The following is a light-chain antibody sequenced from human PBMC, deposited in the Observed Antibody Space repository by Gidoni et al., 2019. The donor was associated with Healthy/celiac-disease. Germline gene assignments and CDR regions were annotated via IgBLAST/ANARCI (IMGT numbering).Light chain of an antibody. CDR1: QSVSSSY. Sequence: EIVLTQSPGTLSLSPGDRATLSCRASQSVSSSYLAWYQQKPGQAPRLLIYGASSRATGIPDRFSGSGSGTDFTLTISRLEREEFAVYYCQQYGSSPSFTFGHGTKVDIK. CDR3: QQYGSSPSFT. V-gene: IGKV3-20*01. J-gene: IGKJ3*01. CDR2: GAS.